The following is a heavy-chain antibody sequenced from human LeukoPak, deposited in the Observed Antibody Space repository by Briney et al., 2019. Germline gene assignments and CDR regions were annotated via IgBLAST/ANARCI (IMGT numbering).Heavy chain of an antibody. Sequence: GGSLRLSCAASGFTFSSYGMHWVRQAPGKGLKWVAVIWYDGSNEYHADSVKGRFTISRDNSKNTLYLQMNSLRAEDTAVYYCATDYYDSSGPVDFWGQGTQVTVSS. D-gene: IGHD3-22*01. CDR1: GFTFSSYG. CDR3: ATDYYDSSGPVDF. V-gene: IGHV3-33*01. CDR2: IWYDGSNE. J-gene: IGHJ4*02.